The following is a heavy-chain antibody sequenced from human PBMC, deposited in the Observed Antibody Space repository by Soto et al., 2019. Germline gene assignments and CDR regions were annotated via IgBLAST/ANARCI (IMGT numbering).Heavy chain of an antibody. Sequence: SETLSLTCTASGGSISSYYWSWIRQPPGKGLEWIGYIYYSGSTNYNPSLKSRVTISVDTSKNQFSLKLSSVTAADTAVYYCARRHGSAFDIWGQGTMVTVSS. CDR3: ARRHGSAFDI. D-gene: IGHD3-10*01. V-gene: IGHV4-59*01. CDR1: GGSISSYY. CDR2: IYYSGST. J-gene: IGHJ3*02.